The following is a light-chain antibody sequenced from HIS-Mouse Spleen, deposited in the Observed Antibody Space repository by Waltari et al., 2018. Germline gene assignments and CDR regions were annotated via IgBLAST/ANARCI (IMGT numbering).Light chain of an antibody. CDR2: WAS. CDR3: QQYYSTPPYT. CDR1: PSVLYSSNNKNY. V-gene: IGKV4-1*01. Sequence: DIVMTQSPDPLAVALCERAAINCKSSPSVLYSSNNKNYLAWYQQKPGQPPKLLIYWASTRESGVPDRFSGSGSGTDFTLTISSLQAEDVAVYYCQQYYSTPPYTFGQGTKLEIK. J-gene: IGKJ2*01.